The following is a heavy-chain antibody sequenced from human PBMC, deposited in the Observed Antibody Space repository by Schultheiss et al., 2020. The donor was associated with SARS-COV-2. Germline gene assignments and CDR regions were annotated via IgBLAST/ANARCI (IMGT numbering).Heavy chain of an antibody. CDR1: GFTFSSYA. Sequence: GGSLRLSCAASGFTFSSYAMSWVRQAPGKGLEWVSYISSSGSTIYYADSVKGRFTISRDNAKNSLYLQMNSLRAEDTAVYYCARFSAWGVVVVPAAIDYWGQGTLVTVSS. CDR2: ISSSGSTI. D-gene: IGHD2-2*01. V-gene: IGHV3-48*03. J-gene: IGHJ4*02. CDR3: ARFSAWGVVVVPAAIDY.